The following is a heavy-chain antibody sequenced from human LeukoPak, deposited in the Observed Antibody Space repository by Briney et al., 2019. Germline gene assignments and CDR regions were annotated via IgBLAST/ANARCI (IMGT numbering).Heavy chain of an antibody. CDR2: IYYSGST. J-gene: IGHJ6*03. D-gene: IGHD3-22*01. CDR3: ATIINITMIDNYYMDV. V-gene: IGHV4-59*01. Sequence: SETLSLTCTVSGGSMSPYYWSWLRQPPGKGLEWIGYIYYSGSTTYNPSLKTRVTMSVDTSNNQFSLILSSVTAADTAVYYCATIINITMIDNYYMDVWGKGTTVTVSS. CDR1: GGSMSPYY.